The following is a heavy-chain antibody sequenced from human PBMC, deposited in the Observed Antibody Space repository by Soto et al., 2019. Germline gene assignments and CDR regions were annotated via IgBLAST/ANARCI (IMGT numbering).Heavy chain of an antibody. V-gene: IGHV3-48*01. Sequence: EVQLVESGGGLVQPGGSLRLSCAASGFTFSSYSMNWVRQAPGKGLEWISYIDRSSSTIYYADSVRGRFTISRDNGKTSLFLQMQSRRVADTAVYYCARDVAVAGVGATNFWGQGTLVTVPS. CDR3: ARDVAVAGVGATNF. CDR1: GFTFSSYS. D-gene: IGHD6-19*01. J-gene: IGHJ4*02. CDR2: IDRSSSTI.